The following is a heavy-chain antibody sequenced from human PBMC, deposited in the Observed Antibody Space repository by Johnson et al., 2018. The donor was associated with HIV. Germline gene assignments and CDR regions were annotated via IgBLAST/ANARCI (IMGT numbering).Heavy chain of an antibody. J-gene: IGHJ3*02. CDR3: ARNVYSGYDFRDAFDI. D-gene: IGHD5-12*01. CDR2: ISYDGSNK. V-gene: IGHV3-30*04. CDR1: GFTFSSYA. Sequence: QEKLVESGGGVVQPGRSLRLSCAASGFTFSSYAMHWVRQAPGKGLEWVAVISYDGSNKYYADSVKGRFTISRDNSKNTLYLQMNSLRAEDTAVYYCARNVYSGYDFRDAFDIWGQGTMVTVSS.